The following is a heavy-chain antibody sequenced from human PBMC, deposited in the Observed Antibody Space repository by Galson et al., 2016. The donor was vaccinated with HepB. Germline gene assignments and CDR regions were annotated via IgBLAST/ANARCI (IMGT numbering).Heavy chain of an antibody. J-gene: IGHJ6*02. CDR3: AREGIYGYYYNGMDV. D-gene: IGHD3-10*01. CDR1: GGSISSYS. V-gene: IGHV4-59*01. Sequence: SETLSLTCTVSGGSISSYSWSWIRQPPGEGLEWIGYISYRGITNYKPSLKSRVTISVDTSKNQFSLKMTSVTAADTAVYYCAREGIYGYYYNGMDVWGQGTTVTVSS. CDR2: ISYRGIT.